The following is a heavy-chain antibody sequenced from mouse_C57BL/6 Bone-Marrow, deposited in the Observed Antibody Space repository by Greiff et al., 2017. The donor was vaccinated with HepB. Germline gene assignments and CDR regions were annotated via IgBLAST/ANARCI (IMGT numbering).Heavy chain of an antibody. J-gene: IGHJ1*03. V-gene: IGHV5-6*01. Sequence: EVKVVESGGDLVKPGGSLKLSCAASGFTFSSYGMSWVRQTPDKRLEWVATISSGGSYTYSPDSVKGRFTISRDNAKNTLYLQMSSLKSEDTAMYYCASATTVVASNWYFDVWGTGTTVTASS. CDR2: ISSGGSYT. D-gene: IGHD1-1*01. CDR1: GFTFSSYG. CDR3: ASATTVVASNWYFDV.